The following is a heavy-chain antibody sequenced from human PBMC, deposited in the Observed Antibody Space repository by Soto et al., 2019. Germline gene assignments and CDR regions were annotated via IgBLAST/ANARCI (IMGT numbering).Heavy chain of an antibody. D-gene: IGHD3-22*01. CDR1: GGSFSSSTYY. CDR2: MYSGGNT. V-gene: IGHV4-39*01. J-gene: IGHJ5*02. Sequence: SETLCLTCTVSGGSFSSSTYYWGWIRQPPGKGLEWIGSMYSGGNTYYNPSLKSRVTVSVDTSKNHFSLKLTSVTAADTAMYYCARQPYDSTGYYYGAWGQGTLVTVSS. CDR3: ARQPYDSTGYYYGA.